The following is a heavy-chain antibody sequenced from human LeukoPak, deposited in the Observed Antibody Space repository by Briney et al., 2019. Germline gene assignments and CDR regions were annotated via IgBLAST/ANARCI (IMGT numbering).Heavy chain of an antibody. J-gene: IGHJ4*02. Sequence: GESLKISCKGSGYSFTSYWIGWVRQVPGKGLEWMGIIYPGDSDTRYSPSFQGQVTISADKSISTAYLQWSSLKASDTAMYYCARAAVAGTRGSTPRFNYWGQGTLVTVSS. CDR2: IYPGDSDT. CDR3: ARAAVAGTRGSTPRFNY. V-gene: IGHV5-51*01. CDR1: GYSFTSYW. D-gene: IGHD6-19*01.